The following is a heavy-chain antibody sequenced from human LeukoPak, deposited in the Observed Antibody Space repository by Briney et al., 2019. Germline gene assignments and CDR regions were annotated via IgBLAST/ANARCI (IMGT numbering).Heavy chain of an antibody. CDR2: VSGSGSST. CDR1: GFTFSNYA. V-gene: IGHV3-23*01. D-gene: IGHD5-12*01. J-gene: IGHJ5*02. CDR3: AKGTAQSGTSLFDP. Sequence: GGSLRPSCAASGFTFSNYAMSWVRQAPGKGLEWVSTVSGSGSSTYYADSVKGRFTISRDNSKNTLSLQMNSLRAEDTALYYCAKGTAQSGTSLFDPWGQGTLVTVSP.